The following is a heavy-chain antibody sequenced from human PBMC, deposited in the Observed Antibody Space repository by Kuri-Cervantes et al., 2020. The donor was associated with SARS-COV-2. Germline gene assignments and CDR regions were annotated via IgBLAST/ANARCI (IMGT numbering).Heavy chain of an antibody. CDR1: GGTFSSYA. J-gene: IGHJ6*03. V-gene: IGHV1-69*10. CDR3: ARVKLTRIAVAGRGSYYYMDV. CDR2: IIPIFGIA. D-gene: IGHD6-19*01. Sequence: SVKVSCKASGGTFSSYAISWVRQAPGQGLEWMGGIIPIFGIANYAQKLQGRVTMTTDTSTSTAYMELSRLRSDDTAVYYCARVKLTRIAVAGRGSYYYMDVWGKGTTVTVSS.